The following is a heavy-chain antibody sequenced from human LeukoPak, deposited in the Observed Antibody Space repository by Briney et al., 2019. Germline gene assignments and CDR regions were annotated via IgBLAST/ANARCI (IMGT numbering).Heavy chain of an antibody. V-gene: IGHV3-48*03. CDR3: AELGITMIGGV. CDR2: ISSSGSTI. J-gene: IGHJ6*04. CDR1: GFTFSSYE. D-gene: IGHD3-10*02. Sequence: PGGSLRLSCAASGFTFSSYEMNWVRQAPGKGLEWVSYISSSGSTIYYADSVRGRFTISRDNAKNSLYLQMNSLRAEDTAVYYCAELGITMIGGVWGKGTTVTISS.